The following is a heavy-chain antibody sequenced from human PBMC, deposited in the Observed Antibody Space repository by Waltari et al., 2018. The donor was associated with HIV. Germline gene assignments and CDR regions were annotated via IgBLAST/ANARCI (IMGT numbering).Heavy chain of an antibody. J-gene: IGHJ4*02. D-gene: IGHD3-3*01. V-gene: IGHV1-8*01. CDR3: ARHKSGYNDN. CDR2: MNTNRENT. Sequence: QVQLVQSGAEVKKPGASVKVSCKASGYTFTSYDVNWVRQATGQGLEWMGLMNTNRENTVYAQKFQGRVTMTMNTSIRTAYMELSSLRSEDTAVYYCARHKSGYNDNWGQGTLVTVSS. CDR1: GYTFTSYD.